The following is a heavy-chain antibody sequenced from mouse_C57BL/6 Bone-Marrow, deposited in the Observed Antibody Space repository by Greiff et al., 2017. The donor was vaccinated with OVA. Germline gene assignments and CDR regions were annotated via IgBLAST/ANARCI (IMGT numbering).Heavy chain of an antibody. D-gene: IGHD2-3*01. V-gene: IGHV1-81*01. CDR3: ARGSGYYRSDY. CDR2: LYPRSGNT. Sequence: QVQLQQSGAELARPGASVKLSCKASGYTFTSYGISWVKQSTGQGLEWIGELYPRSGNTYYNEKFKGKATLTANKSSSTAYMELRSLTSEDYEVDVCARGSGYYRSDYWGQGTSVTVSA. CDR1: GYTFTSYG. J-gene: IGHJ4*01.